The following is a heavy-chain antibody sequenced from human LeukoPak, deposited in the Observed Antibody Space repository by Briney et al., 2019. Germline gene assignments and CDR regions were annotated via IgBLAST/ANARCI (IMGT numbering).Heavy chain of an antibody. D-gene: IGHD6-6*01. CDR2: IIPILGIA. J-gene: IGHJ4*02. V-gene: IGHV1-69*04. CDR3: ARGFYDPEAKYSSSSVDY. CDR1: GGTFSSYA. Sequence: ASVKVSCKASGGTFSSYAISWVRQAPGQGLEWMGRIIPILGIANYAQKFQGRVTITADKSTSPAYMELSSLRSEDTAVYYCARGFYDPEAKYSSSSVDYWGQGTLVTVSS.